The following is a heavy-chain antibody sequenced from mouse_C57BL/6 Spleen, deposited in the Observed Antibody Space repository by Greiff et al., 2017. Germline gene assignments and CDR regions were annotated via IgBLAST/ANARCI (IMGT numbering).Heavy chain of an antibody. CDR3: ARWGNTYAMDY. J-gene: IGHJ4*01. V-gene: IGHV1-4*01. D-gene: IGHD2-1*01. Sequence: VQLQQSGAELARPGASVKMSCKASGYTFTSYTMHWVKQRPGQGLEWIGYINPSSGYTKYNQKFKDKATLTADKSSSTAYMQLSSLTSEDSAVYYCARWGNTYAMDYWGQGTSVTVSS. CDR2: INPSSGYT. CDR1: GYTFTSYT.